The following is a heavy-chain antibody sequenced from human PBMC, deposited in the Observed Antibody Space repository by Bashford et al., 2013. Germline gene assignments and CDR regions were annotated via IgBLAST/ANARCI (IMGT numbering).Heavy chain of an antibody. V-gene: IGHV1-18*01. D-gene: IGHD2-21*02. J-gene: IGHJ2*01. Sequence: IVWVRQAPGQGLEWMGSITXKNDQATYAQKVQGRVTMTTDTSTRTAYMELRSLTSDDTAVYYCAKDYCAGDCASFFDLWGRGTLVTVSS. CDR2: ITXKNDQA. CDR3: AKDYCAGDCASFFDL.